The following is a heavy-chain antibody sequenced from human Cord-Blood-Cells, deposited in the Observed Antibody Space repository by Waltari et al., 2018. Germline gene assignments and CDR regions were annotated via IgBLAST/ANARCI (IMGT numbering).Heavy chain of an antibody. J-gene: IGHJ3*02. CDR3: ARRLGDGIDAFDI. Sequence: QVTLKESGPVLLKPTETLTLTCTASGFSLSNARMGVSWIRQPPGKALEWLAHIFSNDEKSYSTSLKSRLTISKDTSKSQVVLTMTNMDPVDTATYYCARRLGDGIDAFDIWGQGTMVTVSS. CDR1: GFSLSNARMG. CDR2: IFSNDEK. D-gene: IGHD3-16*01. V-gene: IGHV2-26*01.